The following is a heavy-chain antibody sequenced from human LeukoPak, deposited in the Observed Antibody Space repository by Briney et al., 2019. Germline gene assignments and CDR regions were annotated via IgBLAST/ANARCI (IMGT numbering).Heavy chain of an antibody. Sequence: SVKVSCKASGGTFSSYAISWVRQAPGQGLEWMGGIIPIFGTANYAQKFQGRVTITADKSTSTAYMELSSLRSEDTAVYYCARGEDYDILTGYYMDVWGKGTTVTVSS. CDR2: IIPIFGTA. CDR1: GGTFSSYA. V-gene: IGHV1-69*06. J-gene: IGHJ6*03. CDR3: ARGEDYDILTGYYMDV. D-gene: IGHD3-9*01.